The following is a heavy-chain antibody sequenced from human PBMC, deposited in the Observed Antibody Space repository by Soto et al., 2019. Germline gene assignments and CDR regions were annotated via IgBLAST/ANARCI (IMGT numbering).Heavy chain of an antibody. Sequence: ASVKVSCKASGYTFTSYGISWVRQAPGQGLEWMGWISAYNGNTNYAQKLQGRVTMTTDTSTSTAYMELRSLRSDDTAVYYCARDYFTTTQWLLLPWAYYGMDVWGQGTTVTVSS. CDR2: ISAYNGNT. CDR3: ARDYFTTTQWLLLPWAYYGMDV. CDR1: GYTFTSYG. V-gene: IGHV1-18*01. D-gene: IGHD3-22*01. J-gene: IGHJ6*02.